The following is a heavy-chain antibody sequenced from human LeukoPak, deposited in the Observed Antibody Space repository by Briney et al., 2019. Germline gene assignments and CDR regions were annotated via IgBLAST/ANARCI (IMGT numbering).Heavy chain of an antibody. D-gene: IGHD3-9*01. CDR1: GFTFNNAW. Sequence: GGSLRLSCAASGFTFNNAWMTWVRQAPGKGLEWVSAISGSGGSTYYADSVKGRFTISRDNSKNTLYLQMNSLRAEDTAVYYCAKASYYDILTGYYGVGYYFDYWGQGTLVTVSS. J-gene: IGHJ4*02. CDR3: AKASYYDILTGYYGVGYYFDY. V-gene: IGHV3-23*01. CDR2: ISGSGGST.